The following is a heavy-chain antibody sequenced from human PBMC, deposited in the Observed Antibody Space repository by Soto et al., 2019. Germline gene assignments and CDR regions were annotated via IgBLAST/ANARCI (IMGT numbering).Heavy chain of an antibody. Sequence: SETLSLTCTVSGSSFNGSGYYWGWIRQPPGKGLEWIGSMFYGVSTYYNPSLKSRVTVSVDTSKNQFSLNLRSVTAADTAVYYCPRLPSRHLVDYWGQGTLVTVSP. V-gene: IGHV4-39*01. D-gene: IGHD3-3*02. CDR2: MFYGVST. CDR3: PRLPSRHLVDY. CDR1: GSSFNGSGYY. J-gene: IGHJ4*02.